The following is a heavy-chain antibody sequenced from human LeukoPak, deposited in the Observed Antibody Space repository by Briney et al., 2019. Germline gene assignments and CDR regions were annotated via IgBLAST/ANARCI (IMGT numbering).Heavy chain of an antibody. Sequence: GGSLRLSCAASGFAFHNYAIHWVHQAPGKGLEWVSLTSGDGITTYFADSVKGRFTISRDNSKSSLFLQMNSLRTEDTALYYCARDHVYGGADYWGQGTLVTVSS. CDR2: TSGDGITT. D-gene: IGHD5/OR15-5a*01. CDR1: GFAFHNYA. V-gene: IGHV3-43*02. CDR3: ARDHVYGGADY. J-gene: IGHJ4*02.